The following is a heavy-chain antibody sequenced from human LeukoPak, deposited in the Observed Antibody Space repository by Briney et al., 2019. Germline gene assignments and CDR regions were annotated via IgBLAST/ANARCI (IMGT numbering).Heavy chain of an antibody. J-gene: IGHJ6*02. CDR3: AREWELNTQTAGMDV. Sequence: ASVKVSCKASGYPFINYQMHWLREAPGQGLEGMGWINPNNGGTNYAQKCQGRVTMTRDTSIRTAYMQVSSLRSGDTAVYYCAREWELNTQTAGMDVWGQGTSVTVSS. V-gene: IGHV1-2*02. CDR1: GYPFINYQ. D-gene: IGHD1-26*01. CDR2: INPNNGGT.